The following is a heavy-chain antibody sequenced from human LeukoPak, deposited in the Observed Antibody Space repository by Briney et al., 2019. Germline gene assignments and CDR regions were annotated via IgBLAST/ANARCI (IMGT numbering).Heavy chain of an antibody. V-gene: IGHV4-34*01. CDR1: GGSFSGYY. D-gene: IGHD6-19*01. J-gene: IGHJ4*02. CDR2: INHSGST. CDR3: ARGIPSSGWYAY. Sequence: SEPLSLTCAVYGGSFSGYYWSWIRPPPGEGLEWIGEINHSGSTNYNPPLKSRVTISVDTSKNQFSLKLSSVTAADTAVYYCARGIPSSGWYAYWGQGTLVTVSS.